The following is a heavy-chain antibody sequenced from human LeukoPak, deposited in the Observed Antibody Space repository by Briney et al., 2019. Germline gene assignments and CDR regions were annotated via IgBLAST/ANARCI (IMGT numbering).Heavy chain of an antibody. V-gene: IGHV3-30*02. CDR2: IRSDGSNK. CDR1: GITFSSYA. CDR3: AKDAYCSSTSCYYFDY. J-gene: IGHJ4*02. D-gene: IGHD2-2*01. Sequence: GGSLRLSCASGITFSSYAMSWVRQAPGKGLEWVTFIRSDGSNKYYADSVKGRFTISRDNSKNTLYLQMNSLRAEDTAVYYCAKDAYCSSTSCYYFDYWGQGTLVTVSS.